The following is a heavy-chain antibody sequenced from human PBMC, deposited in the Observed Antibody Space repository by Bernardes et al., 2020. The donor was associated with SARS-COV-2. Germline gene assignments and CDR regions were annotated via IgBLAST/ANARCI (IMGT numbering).Heavy chain of an antibody. Sequence: GASLKIPCNGSGYSLTRYWIGWVRPIPGEGLEWLWLIYPGDSDTRYSPSFQGQVTIPADKSISTAYLQWSSLKASDTAMYYCARQAERYSDSDYWGQGTLVTVSS. CDR2: IYPGDSDT. V-gene: IGHV5-51*01. D-gene: IGHD1-1*01. CDR3: ARQAERYSDSDY. CDR1: GYSLTRYW. J-gene: IGHJ4*02.